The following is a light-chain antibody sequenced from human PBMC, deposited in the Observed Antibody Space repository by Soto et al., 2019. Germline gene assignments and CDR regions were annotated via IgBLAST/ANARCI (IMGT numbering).Light chain of an antibody. CDR2: EVT. Sequence: QSVLTQPPSASGSPGQSVTISCTGTSSDVGGYNYVSWYQQHPGKAPKLIIYEVTERPSGVPDRFSGSKSGNTASLTVSGLQAEDAADYHCCSYAGSNNFVVFGGGTKLTVL. J-gene: IGLJ2*01. CDR3: CSYAGSNNFVV. V-gene: IGLV2-8*01. CDR1: SSDVGGYNY.